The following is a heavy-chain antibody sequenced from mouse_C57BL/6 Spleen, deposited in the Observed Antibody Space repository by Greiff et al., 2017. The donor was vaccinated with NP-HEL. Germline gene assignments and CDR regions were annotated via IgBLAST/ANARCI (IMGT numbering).Heavy chain of an antibody. Sequence: VQLKESGPGLVKPSQSLSLTCSVTGYSITSGYYWNWIRQFPGNKLEWMGYISYDGSNNYNPSLKNRISITRDTSKNQFFLKLNSVTTEDTATYYCARDHGYDEFAYWGQGTLVTVSA. CDR2: ISYDGSN. D-gene: IGHD1-2*01. CDR3: ARDHGYDEFAY. V-gene: IGHV3-6*01. J-gene: IGHJ3*01. CDR1: GYSITSGYY.